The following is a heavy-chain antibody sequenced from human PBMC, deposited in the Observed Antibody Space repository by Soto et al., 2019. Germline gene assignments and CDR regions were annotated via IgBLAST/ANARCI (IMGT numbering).Heavy chain of an antibody. V-gene: IGHV3-23*01. J-gene: IGHJ4*02. CDR3: AKSEPYGSGSYYFDY. CDR2: ISGGGGAT. CDR1: GFTFRRNA. Sequence: EVQLLESGGGLVQPGGSLRLSCAASGFTFRRNAMSWVRQAPGKGLEWVSGISGGGGATYYADSVKVRFTISRDNSKNTLYLQMNSLRAEDTAIYYCAKSEPYGSGSYYFDYWGQGTLVTVS. D-gene: IGHD1-26*01.